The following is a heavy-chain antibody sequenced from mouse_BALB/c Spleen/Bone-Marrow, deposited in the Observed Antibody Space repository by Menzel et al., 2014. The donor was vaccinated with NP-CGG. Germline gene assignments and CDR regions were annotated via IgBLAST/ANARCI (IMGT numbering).Heavy chain of an antibody. D-gene: IGHD2-14*01. CDR1: GYTFTNNV. CDR2: INPYNDGT. V-gene: IGHV1-14*01. CDR3: ARRGYDEGYYAMDY. Sequence: EDQLQHFGPSIVKTEASVRMSCKASGYTFTNNVMNWVKQKPGQGLEWIGFINPYNDGTKYNEKFKGKATLTSDKSSSTAYMELSSLTSEDSAVYYCARRGYDEGYYAMDYWGQGTSVTVSS. J-gene: IGHJ4*01.